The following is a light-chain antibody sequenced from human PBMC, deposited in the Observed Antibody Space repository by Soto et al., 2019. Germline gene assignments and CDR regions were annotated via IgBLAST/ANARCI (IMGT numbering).Light chain of an antibody. J-gene: IGLJ3*02. CDR1: SSDVGAYNY. Sequence: QSALTQPPSASGSPGQSVTISCTGTSSDVGAYNYVSWYQQHPGKAPKLMVYEVTKRPSGVPDRFSGSKSDNTASLTVSGLQAEDEADYYCTSYAGSNNWVFGRGTKVTVL. CDR2: EVT. V-gene: IGLV2-8*01. CDR3: TSYAGSNNWV.